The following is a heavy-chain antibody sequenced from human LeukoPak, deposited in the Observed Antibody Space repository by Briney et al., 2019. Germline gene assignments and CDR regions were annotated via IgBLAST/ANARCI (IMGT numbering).Heavy chain of an antibody. D-gene: IGHD2-8*02. CDR3: ADIVPGARD. CDR2: ITGSGGRT. J-gene: IGHJ4*02. Sequence: PGGSLSLSCVASGLPFTSSAMSWVRQAPGRGLGWVSAITGSGGRTYYPDSVKGRFTISRDNAKNTLYLQMNSLRVEDTAVYYCADIVPGARDWGQGTLVTVSS. CDR1: GLPFTSSA. V-gene: IGHV3-23*01.